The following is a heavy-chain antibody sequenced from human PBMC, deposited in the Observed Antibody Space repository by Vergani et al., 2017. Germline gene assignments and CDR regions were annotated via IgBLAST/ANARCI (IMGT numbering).Heavy chain of an antibody. D-gene: IGHD4-17*01. V-gene: IGHV4-39*07. Sequence: QLQLQESGPGLVKPSETLSLTCTVSGGSISSSSYYWGWVRQPPGKGLEWIGSIYYSGSTYYNPSLKSRVTISVDTSKNQFSLKLSSVTASDTAVYYCANGYGDLESYFDYWGQGTLVTVSS. CDR3: ANGYGDLESYFDY. CDR2: IYYSGST. J-gene: IGHJ4*02. CDR1: GGSISSSSYY.